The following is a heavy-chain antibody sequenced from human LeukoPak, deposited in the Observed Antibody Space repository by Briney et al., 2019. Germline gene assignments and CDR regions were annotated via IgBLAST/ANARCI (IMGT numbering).Heavy chain of an antibody. V-gene: IGHV3-72*01. J-gene: IGHJ3*02. D-gene: IGHD6-19*01. CDR2: IRDRANSYTR. CDR3: AKDLWSSGWLDAFDI. CDR1: GFTFSDYY. Sequence: PGGSLRLSCAASGFTFSDYYMDWVRQAPGKGLEWVGRIRDRANSYTREYAASVKGRFTISRDDSKNSLYLQMNSLRAEDTAVYYCAKDLWSSGWLDAFDIWGQGTMVTVSS.